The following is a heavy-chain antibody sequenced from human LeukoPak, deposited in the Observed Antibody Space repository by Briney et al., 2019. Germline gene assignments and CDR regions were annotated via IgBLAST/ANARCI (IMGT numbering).Heavy chain of an antibody. CDR2: ITGSGGST. CDR1: GVTFSRYA. D-gene: IGHD6-6*01. Sequence: GGSLRLSCAASGVTFSRYAMTWVRQTPGKGLEWVSAITGSGGSTYYADSVKGRFTISRDNSKNMLYLQMSSLKTEDTAVYYCTTDLYSSSSTGMSFDYWGQGTLVTVSS. V-gene: IGHV3-23*01. CDR3: TTDLYSSSSTGMSFDY. J-gene: IGHJ4*02.